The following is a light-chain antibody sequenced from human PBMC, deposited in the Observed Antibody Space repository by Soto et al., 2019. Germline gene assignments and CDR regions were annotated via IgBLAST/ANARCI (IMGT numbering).Light chain of an antibody. CDR3: HRTYSALYT. V-gene: IGKV1-39*01. Sequence: DIQMTQSPSSLSASVGDRVTITCRASQSISSYLNWYQQKPGKAPKLLIYAASTLQSGVPSRFSGSGSATDFTLTISSLQPEDFATYFCHRTYSALYTFGQGTKLEIK. CDR1: QSISSY. J-gene: IGKJ2*01. CDR2: AAS.